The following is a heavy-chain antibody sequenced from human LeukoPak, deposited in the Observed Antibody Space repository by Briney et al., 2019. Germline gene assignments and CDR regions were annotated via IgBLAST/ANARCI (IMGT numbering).Heavy chain of an antibody. V-gene: IGHV3-30-3*01. Sequence: PGGSLRLSCAASVFTFSSYAMHWVRQAPGKGLEWVAVISYDGSNKYYADSVKGRFTISRDNSKNTLYLQMNSLRAEDTAVYYCARDLGDILTYFDYWGQGTLVTVSS. J-gene: IGHJ4*02. D-gene: IGHD3-9*01. CDR1: VFTFSSYA. CDR3: ARDLGDILTYFDY. CDR2: ISYDGSNK.